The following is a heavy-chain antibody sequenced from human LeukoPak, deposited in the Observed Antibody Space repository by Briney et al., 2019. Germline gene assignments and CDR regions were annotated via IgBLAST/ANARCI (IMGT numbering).Heavy chain of an antibody. CDR3: AKAAAGPYFDY. CDR2: ISGSGGST. D-gene: IGHD6-13*01. CDR1: GFTVSSNY. V-gene: IGHV3-23*01. J-gene: IGHJ4*02. Sequence: SGGSLRLSCAASGFTVSSNYMSWVRQAPGKGLEWVSAISGSGGSTYYADSVKGRFTISRDNSKNTLYLQMNSLRAEDTAVYYCAKAAAGPYFDYWGQGTLVTVSS.